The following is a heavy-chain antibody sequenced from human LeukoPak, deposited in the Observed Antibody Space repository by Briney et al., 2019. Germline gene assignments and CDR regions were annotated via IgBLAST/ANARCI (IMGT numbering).Heavy chain of an antibody. J-gene: IGHJ4*02. CDR2: IRHDGSIK. D-gene: IGHD3-16*01. V-gene: IGHV3-30*02. CDR3: AKDSLADIDY. CDR1: GFIFSTYG. Sequence: GGSLRLSCAASGFIFSTYGMYWVRQAPGKGLEWVAFIRHDGSIKNYADSVKGRSTISRDNSKNTLYLQMNSLRAEDTAVYYCAKDSLADIDYWGQGTLVTVST.